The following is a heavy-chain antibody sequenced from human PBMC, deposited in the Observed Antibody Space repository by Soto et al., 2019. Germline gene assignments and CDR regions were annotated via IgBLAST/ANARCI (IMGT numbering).Heavy chain of an antibody. Sequence: ASVKVSCKASGYTFTSYDINWVRQATGQGLEWMGWMNPNSGNTGYAQKFQGRVTMTRNTSISTAYMELSSLRSEDTAVYYCARVAEYYDILTGYYNPDAFDIWGQGTMVTVSS. CDR3: ARVAEYYDILTGYYNPDAFDI. J-gene: IGHJ3*02. V-gene: IGHV1-8*01. CDR1: GYTFTSYD. CDR2: MNPNSGNT. D-gene: IGHD3-9*01.